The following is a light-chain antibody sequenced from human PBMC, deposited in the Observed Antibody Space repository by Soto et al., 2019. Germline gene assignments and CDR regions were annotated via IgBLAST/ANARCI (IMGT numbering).Light chain of an antibody. CDR1: QNITNF. J-gene: IGKJ1*01. V-gene: IGKV1-39*01. CDR2: AAS. Sequence: DIQMTQSPSSLSASVGSRLTIACRASQNITNFLNWYQHNPGKAPNPLIFAASHLQSGVSSRFSGSGSGTDFTLTISSLHNEDFATFYCQESATTRWAFGQGTKVDIK. CDR3: QESATTRWA.